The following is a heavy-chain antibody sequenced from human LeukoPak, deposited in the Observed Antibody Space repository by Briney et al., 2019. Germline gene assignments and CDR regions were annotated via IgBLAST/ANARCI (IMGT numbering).Heavy chain of an antibody. CDR1: GYTFTGYY. Sequence: ASVKVSCKASGYTFTGYYMHWVRQTPGQGLEWMGIINPSGGSTSYAQKFQGRVTMTRDMSTSTVYMELSSLRSEDTAVYYCAREASSSSAVDYWGQGTLVTVSS. D-gene: IGHD6-6*01. CDR3: AREASSSSAVDY. V-gene: IGHV1-46*01. J-gene: IGHJ4*02. CDR2: INPSGGST.